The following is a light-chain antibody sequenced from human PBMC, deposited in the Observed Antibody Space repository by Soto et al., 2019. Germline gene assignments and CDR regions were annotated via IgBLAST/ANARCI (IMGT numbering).Light chain of an antibody. J-gene: IGLJ1*01. CDR1: SSDVGTYNF. CDR3: QSYDISLSGSV. V-gene: IGLV2-8*01. Sequence: QSVLTQPPSASGSPGQSVTISCTGTSSDVGTYNFVSWYQQHPGKAPKLMVYEVSMRPSGVPDRFSGSKSGTSASLAITGLQAEDEADYYCQSYDISLSGSVFGTGTKVTVL. CDR2: EVS.